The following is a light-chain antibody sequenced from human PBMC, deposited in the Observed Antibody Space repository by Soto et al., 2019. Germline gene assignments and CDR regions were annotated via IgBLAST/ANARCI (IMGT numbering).Light chain of an antibody. CDR1: SGHSSYA. V-gene: IGLV4-69*01. CDR3: QTWGPGIRV. J-gene: IGLJ2*01. Sequence: QLVLTQSPSASASLGASVKLTCTLSSGHSSYAIAWHQQQPEKGPRYLMKLNSDGSHNKGDGFPDRFSGSSSGAERYLTISSLQSEDEADYYCQTWGPGIRVFGGGTKLTVL. CDR2: LNSDGSH.